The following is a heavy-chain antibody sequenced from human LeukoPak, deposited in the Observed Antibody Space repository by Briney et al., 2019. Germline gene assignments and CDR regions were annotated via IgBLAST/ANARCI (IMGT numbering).Heavy chain of an antibody. J-gene: IGHJ4*02. V-gene: IGHV3-74*01. Sequence: GGSLRLSCAASGFTFSSYSMNWVRQAPGKGLVWVSRINTDGSDTRYVDSVKGRFTISRDNAKNILYLQIHSLEAEDTAVYYCARGDGDYPNYWGQGTLVTVSS. CDR1: GFTFSSYS. CDR3: ARGDGDYPNY. D-gene: IGHD4-17*01. CDR2: INTDGSDT.